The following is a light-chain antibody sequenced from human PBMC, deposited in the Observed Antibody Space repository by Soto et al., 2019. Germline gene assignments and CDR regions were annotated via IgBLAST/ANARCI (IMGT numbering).Light chain of an antibody. V-gene: IGLV2-23*03. CDR2: EGN. CDR1: SSDIAKYNF. CDR3: CSYGGSSTFEV. Sequence: QSVLTQPASVSGSPGQSITISCTGASSDIAKYNFVSWYQQHPDKAPKLIIYEGNKRPSGISHRFSASNSGNPASLTISGLQAEDEADYYSCSYGGSSTFEVFGTGTKVTVL. J-gene: IGLJ1*01.